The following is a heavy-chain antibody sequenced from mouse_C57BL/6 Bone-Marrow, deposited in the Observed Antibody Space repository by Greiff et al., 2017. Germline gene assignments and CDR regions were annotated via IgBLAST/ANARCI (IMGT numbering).Heavy chain of an antibody. CDR3: AREVKSAMDY. D-gene: IGHD2-2*01. Sequence: QVQLQQSGAELVRPGASVKLSCKASGYTFTDYYINWVKQRPGQGLEWIARIYPGSGNNYYNEKFKGKDTLPAEKSSSTAYMQLSSLTSEDSAVYFGAREVKSAMDYWGQGTSVTVSS. V-gene: IGHV1-76*01. CDR2: IYPGSGNN. CDR1: GYTFTDYY. J-gene: IGHJ4*01.